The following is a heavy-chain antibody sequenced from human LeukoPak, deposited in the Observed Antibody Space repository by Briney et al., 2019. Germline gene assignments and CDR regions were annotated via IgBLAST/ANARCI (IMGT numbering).Heavy chain of an antibody. CDR3: ARDLSSTSNWELDY. V-gene: IGHV1-2*06. Sequence: ASVKVSFKASGYTFTGYFMHWVRLAPGQGLEWMGRINPNSGDTEYAQTFQGRVTITRDTSISTAYMDLSRLRSDDTAVYYCARDLSSTSNWELDYWGQGTLVTVSS. CDR1: GYTFTGYF. J-gene: IGHJ4*02. D-gene: IGHD7-27*01. CDR2: INPNSGDT.